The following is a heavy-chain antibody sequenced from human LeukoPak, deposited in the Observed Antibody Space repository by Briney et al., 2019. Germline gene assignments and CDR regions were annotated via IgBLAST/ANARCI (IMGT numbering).Heavy chain of an antibody. D-gene: IGHD3-22*01. CDR1: GFTFSSYD. J-gene: IGHJ6*02. CDR3: AKAGPADSRDYYYNHGMDV. V-gene: IGHV3-13*04. Sequence: GGSLRLSCAASGFTFSSYDMHWVRQATGKGLEWVSAIGTAGDTYYPGSVKGRFTISRDISKNTVYLQMNSLRAEDTAVYYCAKAGPADSRDYYYNHGMDVWGQGATVTVSS. CDR2: IGTAGDT.